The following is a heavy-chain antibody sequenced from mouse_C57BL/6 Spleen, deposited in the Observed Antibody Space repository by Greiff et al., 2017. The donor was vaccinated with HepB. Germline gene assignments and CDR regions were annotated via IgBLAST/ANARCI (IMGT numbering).Heavy chain of an antibody. D-gene: IGHD2-9*01. CDR1: GYTFTSYW. CDR2: IDPSDSYT. V-gene: IGHV1-50*01. CDR3: ARPTMVYFDY. Sequence: QVQLQQPGAELVKPGASVKLSCKASGYTFTSYWMQWVKQRPGQGLEWIGEIDPSDSYTNYNQKFKGKATLTVDTSSSPAYMQLSSLTSEDSAVYYCARPTMVYFDYWGQGTTLTVSS. J-gene: IGHJ2*01.